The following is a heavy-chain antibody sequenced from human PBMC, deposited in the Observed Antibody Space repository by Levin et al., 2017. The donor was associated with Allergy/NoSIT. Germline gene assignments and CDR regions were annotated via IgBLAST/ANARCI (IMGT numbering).Heavy chain of an antibody. J-gene: IGHJ4*02. Sequence: SETLSLTCTVSGGSISSGGYYWSWIRQHPGKGLEWIGYIYYSGSTYYNPSLKSRVTISVDTSKNQFSLKLSSVTAADTAVYYCARDDCSGGSCYFDYWGQGTLVTVSS. CDR3: ARDDCSGGSCYFDY. CDR1: GGSISSGGYY. CDR2: IYYSGST. D-gene: IGHD2-15*01. V-gene: IGHV4-31*03.